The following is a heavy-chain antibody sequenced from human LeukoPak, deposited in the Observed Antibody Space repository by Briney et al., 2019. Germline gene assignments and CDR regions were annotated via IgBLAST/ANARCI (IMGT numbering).Heavy chain of an antibody. D-gene: IGHD3-9*01. V-gene: IGHV4-59*08. CDR1: GGSISSYY. CDR2: IYYSGST. CDR3: ARHGYDILAGLI. Sequence: SETLSLTCTVSGGSISSYYWGWIRQPPGKELEWIGYIYYSGSTNYNPSLKSRVTISVDTSKNQFSLKLNSVTAADTAVYYCARHGYDILAGLIWGQGTMVTVSS. J-gene: IGHJ3*02.